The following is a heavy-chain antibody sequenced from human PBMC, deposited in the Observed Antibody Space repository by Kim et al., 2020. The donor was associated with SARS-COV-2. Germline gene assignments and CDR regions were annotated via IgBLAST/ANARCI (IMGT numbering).Heavy chain of an antibody. CDR1: GFAFSSYE. CDR2: NTNSGSKR. D-gene: IGHD3-3*01. CDR3: ARAYVKFGFWRDFPRGDMDV. J-gene: IGHJ6*02. V-gene: IGHV3-48*03. Sequence: GGSLRLSCEASGFAFSSYEMNWVRQAPGKGLEWVSTNTNSGSKRYYAASVKGRFTISRDNAKNSLYLQMNTLRAEDTGVYYCARAYVKFGFWRDFPRGDMDVWGQGTTVIVSS.